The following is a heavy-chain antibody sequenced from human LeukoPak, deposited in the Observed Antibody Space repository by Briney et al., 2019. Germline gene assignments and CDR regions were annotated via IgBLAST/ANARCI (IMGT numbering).Heavy chain of an antibody. J-gene: IGHJ4*02. D-gene: IGHD1-26*01. CDR1: GFTFRNYW. CDR2: IKQDGSEK. Sequence: HPGGSLRLSCVVSGFTFRNYWMSWVRQAPGKGQEWVANIKQDGSEKYYVDSVKGRFAISRDNVKNSLYLQMNSLRAEDTAVYYCARDEPVGATTGWGQGTLVTLSS. V-gene: IGHV3-7*01. CDR3: ARDEPVGATTG.